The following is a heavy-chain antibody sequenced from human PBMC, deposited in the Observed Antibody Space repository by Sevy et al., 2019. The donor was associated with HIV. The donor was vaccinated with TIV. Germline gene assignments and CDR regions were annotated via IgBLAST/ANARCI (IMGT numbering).Heavy chain of an antibody. CDR3: ARCRVVAADYYFDY. J-gene: IGHJ4*02. V-gene: IGHV3-11*06. Sequence: GGSLRLSCAASGFTFSDYYMTWIRQAPGKGLEWISYISSRRSYTNYAESVKGRFTISRDNAKNSLYLQMNSLRAEDAAVYYCARCRVVAADYYFDYWGRGTLVTVSS. CDR2: ISSRRSYT. CDR1: GFTFSDYY. D-gene: IGHD1-26*01.